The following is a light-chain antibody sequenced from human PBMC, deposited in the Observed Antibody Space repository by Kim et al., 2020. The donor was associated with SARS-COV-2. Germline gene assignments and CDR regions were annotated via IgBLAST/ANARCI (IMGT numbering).Light chain of an antibody. V-gene: IGKV4-1*01. CDR2: WAS. CDR1: QSVLYSSNNKNF. Sequence: DIVMTQSPDSLAVSLGERATINCKSSQSVLYSSNNKNFLAWYQQKSGQPPKLLIYWASTRESGVPDRFSGSGSGTDFTLTISSLQAEDVAVYYCQQYYSTVTFGGGTKVDIK. CDR3: QQYYSTVT. J-gene: IGKJ4*01.